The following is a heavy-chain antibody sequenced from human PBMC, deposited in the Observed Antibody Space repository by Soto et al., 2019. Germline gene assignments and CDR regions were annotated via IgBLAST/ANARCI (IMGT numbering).Heavy chain of an antibody. Sequence: LSCAASGFTFSSYSMNWVRQAPGKGLEWVSSISSSSSYIYYADSVKGRFTISRDNAKNSLYLQMNSLRAEDTAVYYCARDLSSSFNWFDPWGQGTLVTVSS. CDR1: GFTFSSYS. CDR2: ISSSSSYI. D-gene: IGHD6-13*01. V-gene: IGHV3-21*01. CDR3: ARDLSSSFNWFDP. J-gene: IGHJ5*02.